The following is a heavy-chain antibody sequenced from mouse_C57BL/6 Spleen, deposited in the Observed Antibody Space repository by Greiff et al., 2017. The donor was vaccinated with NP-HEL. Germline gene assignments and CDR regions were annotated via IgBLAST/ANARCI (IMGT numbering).Heavy chain of an antibody. V-gene: IGHV1-54*01. Sequence: QVQLQQSGAELVRPGTSVKVSCKASGYAFTNYLIEWVKQRPGQGLEWIGVINPGSGGTNYNEKFKGKATLTADKSSSTAYMQLSSLTSEDSAVYFCARVYDYGGFAYWGQGTLVTVSA. CDR2: INPGSGGT. CDR1: GYAFTNYL. J-gene: IGHJ3*01. CDR3: ARVYDYGGFAY. D-gene: IGHD2-4*01.